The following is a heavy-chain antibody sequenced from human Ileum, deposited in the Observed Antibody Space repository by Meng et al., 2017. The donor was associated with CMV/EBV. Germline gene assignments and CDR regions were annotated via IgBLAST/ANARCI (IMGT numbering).Heavy chain of an antibody. V-gene: IGHV6-1*01. CDR3: TYGWPLKY. J-gene: IGHJ4*02. D-gene: IGHD3-10*01. CDR1: DSVSISTGS. CDR2: TWYGSKWYY. Sequence: QGHLPRAGPVLVRPAQPLSRPCAGDSVSISTGSWNWIRQSPSRGLEWLGRTWYGSKWYYEYAVSVKSRITIIPDTSQNQISLQLNSVTPDDTAVYYCTYGWPLKYWGQGSLVTVSS.